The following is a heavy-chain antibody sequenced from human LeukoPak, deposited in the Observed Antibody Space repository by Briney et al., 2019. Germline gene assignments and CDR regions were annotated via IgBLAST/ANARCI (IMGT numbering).Heavy chain of an antibody. Sequence: ASVKVSCKASGYTFTNYYITWVRQAPGQGLEWVGWVSPYNQNTNYAQSFQGRVTKTTDTSTTTAYMELRSLGSDDTAIYYCALIPHCTTVTCFFLDYWGQGTLVTVSS. CDR3: ALIPHCTTVTCFFLDY. D-gene: IGHD4-11*01. J-gene: IGHJ4*02. V-gene: IGHV1-18*01. CDR2: VSPYNQNT. CDR1: GYTFTNYY.